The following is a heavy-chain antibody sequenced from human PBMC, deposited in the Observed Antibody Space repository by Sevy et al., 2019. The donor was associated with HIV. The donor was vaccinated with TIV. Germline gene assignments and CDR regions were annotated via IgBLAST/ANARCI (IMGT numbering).Heavy chain of an antibody. Sequence: SETLSLTCTVSGGSISSYYWSWIRQPPGKGLEWIGYIYYSGSTNYNPSLKSRVTISLDMSKNQFSLKLSSVTAADTDVYYCARVGSSSGVDYWRQGTLVTVSS. V-gene: IGHV4-59*01. CDR2: IYYSGST. CDR1: GGSISSYY. J-gene: IGHJ4*02. CDR3: ARVGSSSGVDY. D-gene: IGHD6-6*01.